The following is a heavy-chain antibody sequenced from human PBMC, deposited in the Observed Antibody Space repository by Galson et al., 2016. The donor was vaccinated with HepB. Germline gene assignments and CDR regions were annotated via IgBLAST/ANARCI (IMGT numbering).Heavy chain of an antibody. V-gene: IGHV4-59*01. CDR2: VYYSGST. CDR1: GGSISSYY. D-gene: IGHD2-2*01. CDR3: AKGPSYCNSASCYYHWFDP. J-gene: IGHJ5*02. Sequence: ETLSLTCAVSGGSISSYYWSWTRQPPGKGLEWIGYVYYSGSTKYNPSLKSRVTMSADTSKNHFSLKLNSVTAADTAVYYCAKGPSYCNSASCYYHWFDPWGQGTLVTVSS.